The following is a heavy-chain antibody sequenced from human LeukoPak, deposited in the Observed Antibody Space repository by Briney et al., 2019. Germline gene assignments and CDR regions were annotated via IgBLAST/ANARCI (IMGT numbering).Heavy chain of an antibody. CDR2: ITSRGEDT. V-gene: IGHV3-23*01. CDR1: EFTFSIYA. Sequence: PGGSLRLSCAASEFTFSIYAVSWVRQAPGKGLEWVSSITSRGEDTWYAGSVKGRFTISRDNSKNTLYLQMNRLRAEDTAVYYCTRDRPNYYGSDGHYYRRNGDYWGQGTLVTVSS. J-gene: IGHJ4*02. CDR3: TRDRPNYYGSDGHYYRRNGDY. D-gene: IGHD3-22*01.